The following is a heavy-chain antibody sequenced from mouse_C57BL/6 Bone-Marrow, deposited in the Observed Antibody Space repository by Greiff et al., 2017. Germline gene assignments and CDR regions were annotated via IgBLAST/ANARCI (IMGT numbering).Heavy chain of an antibody. V-gene: IGHV7-1*01. Sequence: EVMLVESGGGLVQSGRSLRLSCATSGFTFSDFYMEWVRPAPGKGLEWIAASRNKANDDTTESSASVKGRFIVSSDTSQIILYLQLNALRAEDTAIYYCASDSYYYGSSYDAMDYWGQGTSVTVSS. D-gene: IGHD1-1*01. CDR3: ASDSYYYGSSYDAMDY. J-gene: IGHJ4*01. CDR2: SRNKANDDTT. CDR1: GFTFSDFY.